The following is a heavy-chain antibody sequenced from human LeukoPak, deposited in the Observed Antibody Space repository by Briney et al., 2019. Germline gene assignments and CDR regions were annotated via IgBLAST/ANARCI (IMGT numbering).Heavy chain of an antibody. CDR1: GFTFSSNW. D-gene: IGHD1-26*01. J-gene: IGHJ4*02. CDR2: IKQDGSEK. Sequence: QPGGSLRLSCATSGFTFSSNWMSWVRQAPGKGLEWVANIKQDGSEKYYVDSVKGRLTISRDNAKNSLYLQMNSLRAEDTAVYYCARGRGVGATALDYWGQGTLVTVSS. CDR3: ARGRGVGATALDY. V-gene: IGHV3-7*04.